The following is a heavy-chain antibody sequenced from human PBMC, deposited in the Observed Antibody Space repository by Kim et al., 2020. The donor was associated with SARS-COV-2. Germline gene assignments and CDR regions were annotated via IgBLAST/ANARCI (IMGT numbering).Heavy chain of an antibody. J-gene: IGHJ6*02. CDR2: ISGDASST. CDR3: ARGVFRNGLDV. V-gene: IGHV3-74*01. D-gene: IGHD1-1*01. CDR1: GFTFRSYW. Sequence: GGSLRLSCAASGFTFRSYWINWVRQAPGKGLVWVSRISGDASSTNYADSVKGRFTMSRDNAENTLYLQMNSLRGEDTAVYYCARGVFRNGLDVWGQGTTVTVSS.